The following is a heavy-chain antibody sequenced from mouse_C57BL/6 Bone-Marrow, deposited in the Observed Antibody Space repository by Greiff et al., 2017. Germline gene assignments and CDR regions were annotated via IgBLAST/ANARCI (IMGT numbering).Heavy chain of an antibody. V-gene: IGHV1-55*01. CDR2: IYPGSGST. D-gene: IGHD2-1*01. Sequence: QVQHQQSGAEPVKPGASVKMSCKASGYTFTSYWITWVKQRPGQGLEWIGDIYPGSGSTNYNEKFKSKATLTVDTSSSTAYMQLSSLTSEDSAVYYCARWVAFYYGNYVGAMDYWGQGTSVTVSS. J-gene: IGHJ4*01. CDR1: GYTFTSYW. CDR3: ARWVAFYYGNYVGAMDY.